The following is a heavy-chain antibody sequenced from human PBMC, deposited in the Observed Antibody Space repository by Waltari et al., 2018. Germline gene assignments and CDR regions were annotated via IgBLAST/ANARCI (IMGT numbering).Heavy chain of an antibody. V-gene: IGHV4-39*02. D-gene: IGHD3-10*01. CDR1: GGSIRTSTHY. CDR2: VSYNGNA. Sequence: QLQLKESGPRLVKSSETLSLTCTISGGSIRTSTHYWAWSRQTPGKGPEWIGSVSYNGNAYYNPSLESRVTMSVDRSKNHFSLDLESVTTPDTSIYFCARSFGGSGSYKFDYWGQGILVTVSS. J-gene: IGHJ4*02. CDR3: ARSFGGSGSYKFDY.